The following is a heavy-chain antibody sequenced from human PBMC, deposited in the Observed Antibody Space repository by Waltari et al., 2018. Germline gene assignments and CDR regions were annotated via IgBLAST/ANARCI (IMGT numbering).Heavy chain of an antibody. CDR3: ARRHSSGYYYSDFDY. CDR1: GYSISHGYY. CDR2: IYGCRTT. D-gene: IGHD3-22*01. J-gene: IGHJ4*02. Sequence: QVQLQESGPGLVKPSETLSLTCAVSGYSISHGYYWGWIRQPPGRVLEWIGDIYGCRTTIKNPSYKSRATISVDTSKNQFSLSLTSVTAADTAVYYCARRHSSGYYYSDFDYWGQGSLVTVSS. V-gene: IGHV4-38-2*01.